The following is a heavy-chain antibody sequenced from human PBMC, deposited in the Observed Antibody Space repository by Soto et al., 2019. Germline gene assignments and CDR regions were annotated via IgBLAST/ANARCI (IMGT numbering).Heavy chain of an antibody. CDR1: GGSISSCSYY. CDR2: IYYSGST. CDR3: ARERESSFLGGADAFDI. V-gene: IGHV4-39*02. D-gene: IGHD2-2*01. Sequence: PSETLSLTCTVSGGSISSCSYYWGWIRQPPGKGLEWIGSIYYSGSTYYNPSLKSRVTISVDTSKNQFSLKLSSVTAADTAVYYCARERESSFLGGADAFDIWGQGTMVTVSS. J-gene: IGHJ3*02.